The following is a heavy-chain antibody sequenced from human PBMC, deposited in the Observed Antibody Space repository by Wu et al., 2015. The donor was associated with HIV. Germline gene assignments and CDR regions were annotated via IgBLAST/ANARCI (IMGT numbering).Heavy chain of an antibody. CDR1: GGTFSSDA. V-gene: IGHV1-69*13. J-gene: IGHJ3*01. CDR2: IIPVFGTT. CDR3: ARPYSGYAYDCFDV. Sequence: QVHLVQSGAEVKEPGSSVKVSCKASGGTFSSDAVSWVRQAPGRGLEWMGKIIPVFGTTKYAQSFQGRVTITADESTSTVFMELSSLRSDDTAVYYCARPYSGYAYDCFDVWGQGTMVSVSS. D-gene: IGHD5-12*01.